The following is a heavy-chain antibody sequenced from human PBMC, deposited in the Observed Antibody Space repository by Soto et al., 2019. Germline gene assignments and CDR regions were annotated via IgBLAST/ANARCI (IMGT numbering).Heavy chain of an antibody. J-gene: IGHJ4*02. CDR3: ARGWVRWELLGGFDY. V-gene: IGHV3-30-3*01. Sequence: QVQLVESGGGVVQPGRSLRLSCAASGFTFSSYAMHWVRQAPGKGLEWVAVISYDGSNKYYADSVKGRFTISRDNSKNTLYLQMNSLRAEDTAVYYCARGWVRWELLGGFDYWGQGTLVTVSS. CDR1: GFTFSSYA. CDR2: ISYDGSNK. D-gene: IGHD1-26*01.